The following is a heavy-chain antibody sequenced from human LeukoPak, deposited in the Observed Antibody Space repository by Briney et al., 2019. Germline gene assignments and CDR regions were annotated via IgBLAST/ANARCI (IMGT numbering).Heavy chain of an antibody. J-gene: IGHJ4*02. V-gene: IGHV3-9*01. D-gene: IGHD3-10*01. CDR2: ISWNSGSI. CDR3: AKALDGMVRGESGY. Sequence: GGSLRLSCAASGFTFDDYAMHWVRQAPGKGLEWVSGISWNSGSIGYADSVKGRFTISRDNAKNSLYLQMNGLRAEDTAVYYCAKALDGMVRGESGYWGQGTLVTVSS. CDR1: GFTFDDYA.